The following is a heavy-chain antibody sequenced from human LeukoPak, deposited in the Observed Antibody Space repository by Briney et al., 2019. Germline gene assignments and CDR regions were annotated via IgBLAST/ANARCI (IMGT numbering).Heavy chain of an antibody. V-gene: IGHV3-23*01. CDR3: AKGEGGSYPKHWYFDL. D-gene: IGHD1-26*01. Sequence: SGGSLRLSCAASGFTFSSYAMSWVRQAPGKGLEWVSAISGSGGSTYYADSVKGRFTISRDNSKNTLYLQMNSLRAEDTAVYYCAKGEGGSYPKHWYFDLWGRGTLVTVSS. CDR1: GFTFSSYA. J-gene: IGHJ2*01. CDR2: ISGSGGST.